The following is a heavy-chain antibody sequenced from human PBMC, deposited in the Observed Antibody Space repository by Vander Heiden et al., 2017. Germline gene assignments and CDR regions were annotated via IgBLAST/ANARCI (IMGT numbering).Heavy chain of an antibody. CDR1: GYTFTDNC. CDR3: ARLSSSRTLDY. V-gene: IGHV1-2*02. J-gene: IGHJ4*02. Sequence: QVQLVQSGAEVKKPGASVKVSCKAAGYTFTDNCTHWVRQAAGQWLEWMAWINANGRGTHSTQKFQGRVTLTRNRSISTAYMELSSLRSDDTAVYYCARLSSSRTLDYWGKGTLITVSS. D-gene: IGHD3-10*01. CDR2: INANGRGT.